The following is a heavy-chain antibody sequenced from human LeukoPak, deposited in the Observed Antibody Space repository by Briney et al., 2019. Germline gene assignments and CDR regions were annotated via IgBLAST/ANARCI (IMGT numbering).Heavy chain of an antibody. V-gene: IGHV4-38-2*02. D-gene: IGHD3-16*02. CDR2: IYHSGST. Sequence: SETLTLTCTVPGYSISSGYYWGSIRQPPGKGLEWIGSIYHSGSTYYNPSLKSRVTISVDTSKNQFSLKLSSVTAADTAVYYCARDPGLSSYRGGYWGQGTLVTVSS. CDR1: GYSISSGYY. J-gene: IGHJ4*02. CDR3: ARDPGLSSYRGGY.